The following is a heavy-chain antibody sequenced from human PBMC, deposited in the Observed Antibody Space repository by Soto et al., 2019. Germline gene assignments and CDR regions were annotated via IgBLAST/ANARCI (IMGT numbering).Heavy chain of an antibody. D-gene: IGHD4-17*01. V-gene: IGHV3-30-3*01. CDR3: ARTTVTTENWFDP. CDR1: GFTFSSYA. CDR2: ISYDGSNK. J-gene: IGHJ5*02. Sequence: QVQLVESGGGVVQPGRSLRLSCAASGFTFSSYAMHWVRQAPGKGLEWVAVISYDGSNKYYADSVKGRFTISRDNSKNTLYLQMNSLRAEDTAVYYCARTTVTTENWFDPCGQGTLVTVSS.